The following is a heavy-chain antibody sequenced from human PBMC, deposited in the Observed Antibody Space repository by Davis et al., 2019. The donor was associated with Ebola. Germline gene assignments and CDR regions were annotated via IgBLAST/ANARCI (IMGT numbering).Heavy chain of an antibody. V-gene: IGHV1-58*02. Sequence: AASVKVSCKAFGFTFSGSGMQWVRQARGQRLEWIGSIVVGSGNTNYAQKFRQRLTMTRDMSTSTVYMELRSLRFEDTAVYYCAASAGTVGKFDFWGQGTVVTVS. CDR3: AASAGTVGKFDF. CDR1: GFTFSGSG. CDR2: IVVGSGNT. J-gene: IGHJ4*02. D-gene: IGHD1-14*01.